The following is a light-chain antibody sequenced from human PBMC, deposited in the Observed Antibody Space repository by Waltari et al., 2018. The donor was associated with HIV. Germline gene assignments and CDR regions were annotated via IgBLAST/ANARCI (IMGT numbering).Light chain of an antibody. CDR2: KAS. Sequence: DIQMTQSPSTLSASVGDSVTITCRVSQSICSSLAWYQKKSGKAPKFLIDKASSLESGVPSRFSGSGSETEFTLTISSLQPDDFATYYCQQYFGQGTRLEIK. V-gene: IGKV1-5*03. CDR3: QQY. CDR1: QSICSS. J-gene: IGKJ5*01.